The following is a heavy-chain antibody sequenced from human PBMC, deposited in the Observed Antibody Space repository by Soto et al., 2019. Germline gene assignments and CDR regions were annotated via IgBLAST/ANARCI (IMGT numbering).Heavy chain of an antibody. CDR3: ARAGYQLPPTSYSYYYYMDV. Sequence: PSETLSLTCTVSGGSISSGGYYWSWIRQHPGKGLEWIGYIYYSGSTYYNPSLKSRVTISVDTSKNQFSLKLSSVTAADTAVYYCARAGYQLPPTSYSYYYYMDVWGRGTTVTDSS. CDR1: GGSISSGGYY. CDR2: IYYSGST. D-gene: IGHD2-2*01. V-gene: IGHV4-31*03. J-gene: IGHJ6*03.